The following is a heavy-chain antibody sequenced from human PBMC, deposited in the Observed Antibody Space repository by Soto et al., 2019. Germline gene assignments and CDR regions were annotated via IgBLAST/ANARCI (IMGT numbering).Heavy chain of an antibody. J-gene: IGHJ4*02. V-gene: IGHV1-3*01. CDR1: GYTFSSYA. CDR3: ARDTGDGTFDF. CDR2: INAGYGNT. Sequence: GXSVKVSFKASGYTFSSYAMHWVRQAPGQRLEWMGWINAGYGNTKSSQKFQDRVTISRDTSASTAYMELTSLRSEDTAVYYCARDTGDGTFDFWGQGTLVTVYS. D-gene: IGHD7-27*01.